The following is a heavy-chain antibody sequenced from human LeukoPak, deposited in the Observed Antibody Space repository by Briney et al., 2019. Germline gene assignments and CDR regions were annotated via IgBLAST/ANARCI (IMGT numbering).Heavy chain of an antibody. Sequence: ASVKVSCTASGYTFTGYYMHWVRQAPGQGLEWMGWINPNSGGTNYAQKFQGRVTMTRDTSISTAYMELSRLRSDDTAVYYCARGSFWSGSYGMDVWGQGTTVTVSS. CDR2: INPNSGGT. V-gene: IGHV1-2*02. CDR3: ARGSFWSGSYGMDV. J-gene: IGHJ6*02. CDR1: GYTFTGYY. D-gene: IGHD3-3*01.